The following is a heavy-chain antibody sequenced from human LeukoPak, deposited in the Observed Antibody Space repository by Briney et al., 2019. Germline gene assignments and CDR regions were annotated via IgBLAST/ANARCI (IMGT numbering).Heavy chain of an antibody. CDR2: INHSGST. V-gene: IGHV4-34*01. CDR1: GGSFSGYY. J-gene: IGHJ4*02. CDR3: ARRSPKSVVDY. Sequence: SETLSLTCAVYGGSFSGYYWGWIRQPPGKGLEWIGEINHSGSTNYNPSLKSRVTISVDTSKNQFSLKLSSVTAADTAVYYCARRSPKSVVDYWGQGTLVTVSS.